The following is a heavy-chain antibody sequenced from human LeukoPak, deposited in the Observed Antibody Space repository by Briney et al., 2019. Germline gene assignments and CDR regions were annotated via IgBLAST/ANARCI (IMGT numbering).Heavy chain of an antibody. CDR1: GGSISSYY. CDR2: TYYSGST. V-gene: IGHV4-59*08. Sequence: PSETLSLTCTVSGGSISSYYWSWIRQPPGKGLEWIGYTYYSGSTNYNPSLKSRVTISVDTSKNQFSLKLSSVTAADTAVYYCARRRGLVAPFDYWGQGTLVTVSS. J-gene: IGHJ4*02. CDR3: ARRRGLVAPFDY. D-gene: IGHD2-8*02.